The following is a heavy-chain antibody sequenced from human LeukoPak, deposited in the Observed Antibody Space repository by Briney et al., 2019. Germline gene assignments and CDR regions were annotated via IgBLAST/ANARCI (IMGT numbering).Heavy chain of an antibody. CDR1: GYTFTNYD. D-gene: IGHD6-13*01. CDR2: MNSNSGNT. CDR3: AKLRRGAAAGEFDY. V-gene: IGHV1-8*01. J-gene: IGHJ4*02. Sequence: GASVKVSCKASGYTFTNYDIMWVRQATGQGPEWMEWMNSNSGNTGYAQKFQGRVTMTRDTSINTAYMELHSLTSEDTAIYYCAKLRRGAAAGEFDYWGRGTLVTVSS.